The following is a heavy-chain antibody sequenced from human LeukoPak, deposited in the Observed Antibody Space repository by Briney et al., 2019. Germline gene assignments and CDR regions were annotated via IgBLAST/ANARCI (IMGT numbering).Heavy chain of an antibody. J-gene: IGHJ5*01. D-gene: IGHD6-19*01. V-gene: IGHV1-18*01. CDR3: ASAPPVAARTPIDS. CDR1: GCTFTSCG. CDR2: ISAYNGKT. Sequence: ASVKVSCKASGCTFTSCGISWVRQPPAQGLERMGWISAYNGKTNYAQKLQGRVIITTDAYTSTAYMELRSLCSADAAVDFCASAPPVAARTPIDSWGQGTLVTVSS.